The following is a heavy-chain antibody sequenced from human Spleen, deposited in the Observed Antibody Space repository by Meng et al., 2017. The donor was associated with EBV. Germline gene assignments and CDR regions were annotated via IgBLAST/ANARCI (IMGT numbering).Heavy chain of an antibody. CDR1: GYTFTRYG. CDR3: ARLGYGINYLDY. Sequence: QVHLIQSGAEVKKPGASVKVSCKTSGYTFTRYGITWVRQAPGQGLEWMGWISGYNGYTNYAQNLQDRVTMTTDTSTSTAYMELRSLTSDDTAVYYCARLGYGINYLDYRGQGTLVTVSS. CDR2: ISGYNGYT. J-gene: IGHJ4*02. V-gene: IGHV1-18*01. D-gene: IGHD4-17*01.